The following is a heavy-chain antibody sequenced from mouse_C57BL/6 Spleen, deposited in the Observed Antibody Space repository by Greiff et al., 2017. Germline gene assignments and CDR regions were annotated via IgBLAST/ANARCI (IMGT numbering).Heavy chain of an antibody. J-gene: IGHJ2*01. CDR1: GFNIKDYY. D-gene: IGHD1-1*01. V-gene: IGHV14-2*01. CDR2: IDPEDGET. Sequence: VHVKQSGAELVKPGASVKLSCTASGFNIKDYYMHWVKQRTEQGLEWIGRIDPEDGETKYAPKFQGKATITADTSSNTAYLPLSSLTSEDTAVYYCASNYYGSSLDYWGQGTTLTVSS. CDR3: ASNYYGSSLDY.